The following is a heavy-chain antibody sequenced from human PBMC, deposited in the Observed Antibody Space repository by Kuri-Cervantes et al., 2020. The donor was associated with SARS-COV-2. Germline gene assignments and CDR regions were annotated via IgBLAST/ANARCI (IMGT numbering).Heavy chain of an antibody. CDR1: GGSISSYY. CDR2: INHSGST. D-gene: IGHD6-19*01. J-gene: IGHJ4*02. Sequence: ESLKISCTVSGGSISSYYWSWIRQPAGKGLEWIGEINHSGSTNYNPSLKSRVTISVDTSKNQFSLKLSSVTAADTAVYYCARGGAKGGKAVADYWGQGTLVTVSS. CDR3: ARGGAKGGKAVADY. V-gene: IGHV4-34*01.